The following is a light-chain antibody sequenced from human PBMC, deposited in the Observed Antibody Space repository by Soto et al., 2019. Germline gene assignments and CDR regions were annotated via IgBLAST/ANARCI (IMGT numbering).Light chain of an antibody. J-gene: IGKJ5*01. V-gene: IGKV3-20*01. CDR1: QSVSSSY. CDR3: QQHGISHIT. Sequence: EIVLTQSPVTLSLSPGGRATLSCRASQSVSSSYLAWYQQKPGQPPRLLIYGASSRATGIPDRFSGSGSGTDFTLTITRLEPDDSAVYYCQQHGISHITFGQGTRLEIK. CDR2: GAS.